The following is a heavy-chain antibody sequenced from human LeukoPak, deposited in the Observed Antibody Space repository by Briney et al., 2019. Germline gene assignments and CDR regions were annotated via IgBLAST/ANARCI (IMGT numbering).Heavy chain of an antibody. J-gene: IGHJ3*02. V-gene: IGHV1-46*01. CDR3: ARDQGHSGSFDI. CDR1: GYTFTSYY. Sequence: ASVKVSCKASGYTFTSYYMHWVRQAPGQGLEWMGIINPSGGSTSYAQKFQGRVTMTRDMSTSTVYMELSSLRSEDTDVYYCARDQGHSGSFDIWGQGTTVTVSS. CDR2: INPSGGST. D-gene: IGHD5-12*01.